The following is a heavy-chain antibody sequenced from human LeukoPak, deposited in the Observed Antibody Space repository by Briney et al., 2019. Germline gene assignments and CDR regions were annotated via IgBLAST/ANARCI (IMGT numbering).Heavy chain of an antibody. CDR1: GGSISNTNW. CDR3: ARRGYCSGGSCYSFDY. Sequence: SGTLSLTCGVSGGSISNTNWWTWVRQPPGKGLEWIGEVNLQGSTNYNPSLKSRVAISVDKSENHISLKLSSVTAADTAVYYCARRGYCSGGSCYSFDYWGQGTLVTVSS. D-gene: IGHD2-15*01. J-gene: IGHJ4*02. V-gene: IGHV4-4*02. CDR2: VNLQGST.